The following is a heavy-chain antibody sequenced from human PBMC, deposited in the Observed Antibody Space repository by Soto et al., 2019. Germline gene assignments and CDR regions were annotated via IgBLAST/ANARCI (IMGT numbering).Heavy chain of an antibody. J-gene: IGHJ4*02. CDR2: ISSGSSTI. D-gene: IGHD3-3*01. CDR3: ARGRSDYDFWSGYSDY. V-gene: IGHV3-48*02. CDR1: GFTFSSYT. Sequence: GGSMRLSCAASGFTFSSYTMNWVRQAPGKGLEWVSHISSGSSTIDYADSVKGRFTISRDNAKNSLYLQMNSLRDEDTAVYYCARGRSDYDFWSGYSDYWGQGTLVTVSS.